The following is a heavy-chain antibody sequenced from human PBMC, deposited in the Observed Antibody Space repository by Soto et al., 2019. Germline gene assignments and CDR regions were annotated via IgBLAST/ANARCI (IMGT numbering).Heavy chain of an antibody. Sequence: QVQLVESGGGVVQPGRSLRLSCAASGFTFSSFSLHCVRQAPGKGLEWLALISYDGSTKYNADSVKGRFTVSRDNSNNTLYLQLSSLRPEDTAVYYCARTTTVAGTPEFDYWGQGTLVTVSS. J-gene: IGHJ4*02. V-gene: IGHV3-30-3*01. D-gene: IGHD6-19*01. CDR1: GFTFSSFS. CDR2: ISYDGSTK. CDR3: ARTTTVAGTPEFDY.